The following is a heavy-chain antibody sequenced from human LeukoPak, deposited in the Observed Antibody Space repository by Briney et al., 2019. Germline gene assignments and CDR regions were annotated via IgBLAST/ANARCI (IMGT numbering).Heavy chain of an antibody. V-gene: IGHV3-30-3*01. CDR1: GFTFSNYA. Sequence: PGRSLRLSCAASGFTFSNYAMHWVRQAPGKGLEWVAVISYDGSNKYYADSVKGRFTISRDNSKNTLYLQMNSLRAEDRAVYYCARTYCSSTSCYKYYYGMDVWGQGTTVTVSS. CDR3: ARTYCSSTSCYKYYYGMDV. D-gene: IGHD2-2*02. CDR2: ISYDGSNK. J-gene: IGHJ6*02.